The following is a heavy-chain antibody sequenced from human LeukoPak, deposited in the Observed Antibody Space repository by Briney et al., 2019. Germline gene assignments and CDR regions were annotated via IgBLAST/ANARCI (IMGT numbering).Heavy chain of an antibody. CDR3: AKDRAWFGEYMISKVETTGGMDV. CDR2: ISWNSGSI. Sequence: GGSLRLSCAASGFIFDDYVMHWVRQAPGKGLEWVSGISWNSGSIGYADSVKGRFTISRDNAKNSLYLQMNSLRAEDTALYYCAKDRAWFGEYMISKVETTGGMDVWGQGTTVTVSS. J-gene: IGHJ6*02. V-gene: IGHV3-9*01. D-gene: IGHD3-10*01. CDR1: GFIFDDYV.